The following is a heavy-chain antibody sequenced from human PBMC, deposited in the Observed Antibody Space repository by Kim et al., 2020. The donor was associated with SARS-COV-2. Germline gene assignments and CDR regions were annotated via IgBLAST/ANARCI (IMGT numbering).Heavy chain of an antibody. Sequence: SETLSLTCTVSGGSISSYYWSWIRQPPGKGLEWIGYIYYSGSTNYNPSLKSRVTISVDTSKNQFSLKLSSVTAADTAVYYCASPRRGNDAFDIWGQGTMVTVSS. CDR1: GGSISSYY. J-gene: IGHJ3*02. V-gene: IGHV4-59*01. CDR2: IYYSGST. D-gene: IGHD3-10*01. CDR3: ASPRRGNDAFDI.